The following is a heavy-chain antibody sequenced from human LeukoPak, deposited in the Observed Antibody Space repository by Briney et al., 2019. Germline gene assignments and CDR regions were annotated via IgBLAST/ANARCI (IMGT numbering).Heavy chain of an antibody. D-gene: IGHD6-13*01. V-gene: IGHV3-23*01. J-gene: IGHJ3*02. CDR3: AKALYSSSWYTFAI. Sequence: QPGGSRRLSCAASGFSFSSYAMSWVRQAPGKGLEWVSTVSISGAATYYADSVKGRFTISRDNSENTLYLQMDSLRAEDTAVYYCAKALYSSSWYTFAIWGQGTMVTVSS. CDR1: GFSFSSYA. CDR2: VSISGAAT.